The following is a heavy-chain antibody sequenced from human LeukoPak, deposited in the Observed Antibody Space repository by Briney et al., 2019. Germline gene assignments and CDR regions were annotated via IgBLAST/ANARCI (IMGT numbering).Heavy chain of an antibody. CDR2: ISDSGRRT. CDR1: GFTFSSYA. CDR3: AKGRVAPYYCDY. V-gene: IGHV3-23*01. J-gene: IGHJ4*02. D-gene: IGHD3-3*01. Sequence: GGSLRLSCAASGFTFSSYAMSWVRQAPGKGLEWVSVISDSGRRTYYADAVRGRFTISRDNSKNTLFLQMDSLRAEDTAVYFCAKGRVAPYYCDYWGQGTLVTVSS.